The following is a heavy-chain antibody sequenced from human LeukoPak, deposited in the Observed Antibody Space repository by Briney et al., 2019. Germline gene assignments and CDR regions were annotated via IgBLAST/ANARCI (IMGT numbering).Heavy chain of an antibody. D-gene: IGHD3-3*01. CDR1: GYTFTSYY. Sequence: WASVKVSCKASGYTFTSYYMHWVRQAPGQGLEWMGIINPSGGSTSYAQKFQGRVTMTRDTSTSTVYMELSSLRSEDTAVYYCARGWSGYPLYYGMDVWGQGTTVTVSS. CDR2: INPSGGST. CDR3: ARGWSGYPLYYGMDV. J-gene: IGHJ6*02. V-gene: IGHV1-46*01.